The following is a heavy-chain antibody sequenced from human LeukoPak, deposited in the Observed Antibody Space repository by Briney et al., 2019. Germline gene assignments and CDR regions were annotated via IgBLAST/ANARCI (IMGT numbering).Heavy chain of an antibody. V-gene: IGHV3-21*01. D-gene: IGHD1-14*01. CDR3: ARDPPRRASLCYFDY. CDR2: ISSSSSYI. CDR1: GFTFSSYS. J-gene: IGHJ4*02. Sequence: GGSLRLSCAASGFTFSSYSMNWVRQAPGKGLEWVSSISSSSSYIYYADSVKGRFTISRDNAKNSLYLQMNSLRAEDTAVYYCARDPPRRASLCYFDYWGQGTLVTVSS.